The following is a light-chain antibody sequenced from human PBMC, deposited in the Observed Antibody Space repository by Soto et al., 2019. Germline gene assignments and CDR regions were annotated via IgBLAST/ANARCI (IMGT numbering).Light chain of an antibody. V-gene: IGLV3-21*01. CDR1: NIGSNS. Sequence: SSELTQPPSVSGAPGKTASVACGGSNIGSNSVHWYQKKSGQAPVSLMYYDNDRPSGIPGRFSGSYSGNTATPTIIRVEAADDDAYYCQVWDISSGHVVFGGGTKLTVL. CDR2: YDN. CDR3: QVWDISSGHVV. J-gene: IGLJ3*02.